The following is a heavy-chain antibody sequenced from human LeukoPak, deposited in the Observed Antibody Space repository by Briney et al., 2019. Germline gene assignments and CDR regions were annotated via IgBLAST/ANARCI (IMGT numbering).Heavy chain of an antibody. V-gene: IGHV1-69*13. J-gene: IGHJ4*02. CDR1: GGTFSSYA. Sequence: ASVKVSCKASGGTFSSYAISWVRQAPGQGLEWMGGIIPIFGTANYAQKFQGRVTITADESTSTAYMELSSLRSEDTAVYYCARASRLEYYFDYWGQGTLVTVSS. D-gene: IGHD3-3*01. CDR2: IIPIFGTA. CDR3: ARASRLEYYFDY.